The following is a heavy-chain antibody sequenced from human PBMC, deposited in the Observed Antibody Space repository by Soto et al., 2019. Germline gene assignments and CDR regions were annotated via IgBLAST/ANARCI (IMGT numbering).Heavy chain of an antibody. D-gene: IGHD1-26*01. V-gene: IGHV4-30-4*01. CDR3: ARGGGIVGATTVDY. Sequence: QVQLQESGPGLVKPSQTLSLTCTVSGGSISSGDYYWSWIRQPPGKGLEWIGYIYYSGSTYYNPSLKSRVTISVDTSKDQFSLELSSVTAADTAVYYCARGGGIVGATTVDYWGQGTLVTVSS. CDR1: GGSISSGDYY. J-gene: IGHJ4*02. CDR2: IYYSGST.